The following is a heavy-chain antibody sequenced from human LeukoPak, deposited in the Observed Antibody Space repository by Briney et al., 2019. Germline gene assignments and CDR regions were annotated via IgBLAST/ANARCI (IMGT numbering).Heavy chain of an antibody. D-gene: IGHD3-10*01. Sequence: GGSLRLSCAASRFTFSSYGMTWVRQAPGKGLEWGSTISDTGGGTFYADSVKGWFTISRDNSQNTLFLQMNRLRADDTAIYYCAKEMLRGYYYYGMDVWGQGTTVTVSS. V-gene: IGHV3-23*01. CDR3: AKEMLRGYYYYGMDV. J-gene: IGHJ6*02. CDR1: RFTFSSYG. CDR2: ISDTGGGT.